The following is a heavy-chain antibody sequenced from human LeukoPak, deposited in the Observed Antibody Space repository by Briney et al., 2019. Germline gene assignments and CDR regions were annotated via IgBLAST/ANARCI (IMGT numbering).Heavy chain of an antibody. CDR2: ISSSSSYI. CDR1: GFTFSSYS. J-gene: IGHJ4*02. Sequence: PGGSLRLSCAASGFTFSSYSMNWVRQAPGKGLEWVSSISSSSSYIYYADSVKGRFTISRDNSKNTLYLQMNSLRAEDTAVYYCAKDDRGRFDYWGQGTLVTVSS. CDR3: AKDDRGRFDY. V-gene: IGHV3-21*01.